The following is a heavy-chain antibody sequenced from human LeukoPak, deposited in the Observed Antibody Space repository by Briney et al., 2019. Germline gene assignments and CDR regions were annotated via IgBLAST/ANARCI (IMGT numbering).Heavy chain of an antibody. V-gene: IGHV3-23*01. CDR3: AKCPRYQPYYFDY. J-gene: IGHJ4*02. CDR1: GFTFSSYA. CDR2: ISGSGGST. Sequence: PGGSLRLSCASSGFTFSSYAMSWVRQAPGKGLDWVSAISGSGGSTYYADSVKGRFTISRDNSKNTLYLQTNSLGAEDTAVYYCAKCPRYQPYYFDYWGQGTLVTVSS. D-gene: IGHD2-2*01.